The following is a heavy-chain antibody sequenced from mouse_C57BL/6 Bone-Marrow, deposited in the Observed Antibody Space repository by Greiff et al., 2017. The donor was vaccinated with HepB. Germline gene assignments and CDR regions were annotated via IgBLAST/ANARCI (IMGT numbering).Heavy chain of an antibody. CDR1: GFNIKDDY. J-gene: IGHJ4*01. CDR3: VVYYYGSSYAMDY. Sequence: VQLQQSGAELVRPGASVKLSCTASGFNIKDDYMHWVKQRPEQGLEWIGWIDPENGDTEYASKFQGKATITANTSSNTAYLQLSSLTSEITAVYYCVVYYYGSSYAMDYWGRGTSVTVTS. V-gene: IGHV14-4*01. D-gene: IGHD1-1*01. CDR2: IDPENGDT.